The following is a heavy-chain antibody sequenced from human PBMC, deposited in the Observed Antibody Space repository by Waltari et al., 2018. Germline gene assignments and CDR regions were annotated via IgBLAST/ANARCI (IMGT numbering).Heavy chain of an antibody. CDR2: IIPIFGTA. J-gene: IGHJ5*02. CDR3: ARLIWRQQVVIATGGWFDP. V-gene: IGHV1-69*01. D-gene: IGHD2-21*01. Sequence: QVQLVQSGAEVKKPGSSVKVSCKASGGTFSSYAISWGRQAAGQGLEWMGGIIPIFGTANYAQKFQGRVTITADESTSTAYMELSSLRSEDTAVYYCARLIWRQQVVIATGGWFDPWGQGTLVTVSS. CDR1: GGTFSSYA.